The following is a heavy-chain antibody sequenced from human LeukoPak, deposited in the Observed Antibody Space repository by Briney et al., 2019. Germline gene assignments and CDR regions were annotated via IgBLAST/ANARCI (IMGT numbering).Heavy chain of an antibody. CDR3: ARRNYYDSSGYLGDYYYYYYMDV. CDR1: GYTLTSYG. Sequence: ASVKVSCKASGYTLTSYGISWVRQAPGQGLEWMGWISAYNGNTNYAQKLQGRVTMTTDTSTSTAYMELRSLRSDDTAVYYCARRNYYDSSGYLGDYYYYYYMDVWGKGTTVTVSS. J-gene: IGHJ6*03. V-gene: IGHV1-18*01. CDR2: ISAYNGNT. D-gene: IGHD3-22*01.